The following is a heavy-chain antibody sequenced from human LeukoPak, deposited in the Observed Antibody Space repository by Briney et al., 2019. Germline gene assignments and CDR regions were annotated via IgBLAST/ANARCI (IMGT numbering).Heavy chain of an antibody. Sequence: SDTLSLTCTVSGDSISSYYWSWIRQPPGQGLEWIGYIYYSRSTNYNPSRKSRVAISVDASKNQFSLKLSSVTAADTAVYYCARGLMVRGVIGYYYYMDVWGKGTTVTVSS. D-gene: IGHD3-10*01. CDR1: GDSISSYY. CDR3: ARGLMVRGVIGYYYYMDV. CDR2: IYYSRST. V-gene: IGHV4-59*07. J-gene: IGHJ6*03.